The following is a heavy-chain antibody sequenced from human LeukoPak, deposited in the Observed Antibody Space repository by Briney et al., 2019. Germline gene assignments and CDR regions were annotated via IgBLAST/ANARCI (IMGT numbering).Heavy chain of an antibody. D-gene: IGHD1-26*01. V-gene: IGHV3-73*01. CDR2: IRSKANSYAT. J-gene: IGHJ3*02. CDR1: GFTFSGSA. CDR3: TVDELGASAHFDI. Sequence: GGSLRLSCAASGFTFSGSAMHWVRQASGKGLEWVGRIRSKANSYATAYAASVKGRFTISRDDSKNTAYLQMNSLKTEDTAVYYCTVDELGASAHFDIWGQGTMVTVSS.